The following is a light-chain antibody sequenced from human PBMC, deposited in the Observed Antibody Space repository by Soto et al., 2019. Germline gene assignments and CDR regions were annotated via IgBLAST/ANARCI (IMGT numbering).Light chain of an antibody. CDR2: EAS. CDR1: STDFVSYNR. CDR3: SLYTSENTYV. J-gene: IGLJ1*01. V-gene: IGLV2-18*01. Sequence: QSARAEPPWVSVSPGQSVTISCTGTSTDFVSYNRVSWYQQPPGTAPKLIIYEASNRPSGVPDRFSGSKSGNTASLTISGLQAADEADYYCSLYTSENTYVFGTGTKVTVL.